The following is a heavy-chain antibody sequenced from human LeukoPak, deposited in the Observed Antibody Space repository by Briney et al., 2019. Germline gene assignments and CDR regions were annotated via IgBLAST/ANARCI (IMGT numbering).Heavy chain of an antibody. CDR2: INTNTGNP. Sequence: GASVKVSCKASGYTFTTYPMNWVRQAPGQGLEWMGWINTNTGNPTYAQGFTGRFVFSLDTSVSTAYLQISSLKADDTAVYYCARHKVESERYSWFDPWGQGTLVTVSS. J-gene: IGHJ5*02. D-gene: IGHD5-24*01. CDR1: GYTFTTYP. CDR3: ARHKVESERYSWFDP. V-gene: IGHV7-4-1*02.